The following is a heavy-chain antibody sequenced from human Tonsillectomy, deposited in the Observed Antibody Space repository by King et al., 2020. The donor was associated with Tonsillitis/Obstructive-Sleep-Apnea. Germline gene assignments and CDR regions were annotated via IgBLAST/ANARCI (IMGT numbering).Heavy chain of an antibody. Sequence: VQLVESGGGLVQPGGSLRLSCAASGFTFSSYWMHWVRQAPGKGLVWVSRINSDGSSTSYADSVKGRFTISRDNAKNTLYLQMNSLRAEDTAVYHCARFLGGYCSSTSCYIVYWGQGTLVTVSS. V-gene: IGHV3-74*01. CDR1: GFTFSSYW. CDR2: INSDGSST. CDR3: ARFLGGYCSSTSCYIVY. J-gene: IGHJ4*02. D-gene: IGHD2-2*02.